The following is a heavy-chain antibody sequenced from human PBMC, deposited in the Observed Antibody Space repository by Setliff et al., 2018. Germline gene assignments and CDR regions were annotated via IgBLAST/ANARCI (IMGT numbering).Heavy chain of an antibody. D-gene: IGHD1-26*01. J-gene: IGHJ4*02. CDR1: GGSISSISYYW. CDR3: TRAYSGSHDY. CDR2: IYHSGTT. V-gene: IGHV4-4*02. Sequence: TLSLTCTVPGGSISSISYYWWNWVRQPPGKGLEWIGEIYHSGTTNYNPSLKSRVTMSVDKSRNQFSLRLTSVTAADTAIYYCTRAYSGSHDYWGQGTLVTVSS.